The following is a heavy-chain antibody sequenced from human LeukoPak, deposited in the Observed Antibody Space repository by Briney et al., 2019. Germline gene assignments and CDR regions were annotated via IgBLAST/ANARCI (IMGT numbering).Heavy chain of an antibody. Sequence: GASLRLSCAASGFTLRSYAMSWVGQAPGKGRGWVSAISGSGGSTYYADSVKGRFTISRDNSKNTLYLQMNSLRAEDTAVYYCASHHYYDSSGLDDYFDYWGQGTLVTVSS. V-gene: IGHV3-23*01. CDR3: ASHHYYDSSGLDDYFDY. D-gene: IGHD3-22*01. J-gene: IGHJ4*02. CDR2: ISGSGGST. CDR1: GFTLRSYA.